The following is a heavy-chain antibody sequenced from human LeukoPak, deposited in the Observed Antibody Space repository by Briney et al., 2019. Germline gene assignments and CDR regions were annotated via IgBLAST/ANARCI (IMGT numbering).Heavy chain of an antibody. V-gene: IGHV5-51*01. CDR2: IYPGDSDT. D-gene: IGHD3-9*01. J-gene: IGHJ3*02. Sequence: GESLKISCKGSGYSFTSYWIGWVRQMPGKGLEWMGIIYPGDSDTRYSPSFQGQVTISADKSISTAYLQWSSLKASDTAMYYCARGLADGPDGLRYFDWLTPGGAFDIWGQGTMVTVSS. CDR3: ARGLADGPDGLRYFDWLTPGGAFDI. CDR1: GYSFTSYW.